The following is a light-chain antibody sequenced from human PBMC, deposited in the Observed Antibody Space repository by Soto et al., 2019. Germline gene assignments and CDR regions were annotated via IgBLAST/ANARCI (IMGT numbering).Light chain of an antibody. J-gene: IGLJ2*01. CDR3: GADHGSGSNFVSQT. Sequence: QLVLTQPPSASASLGASVTLTCTLSSGYSNYKVDWYQQRPGKGPRFVMRVGTGGIVGSKGDGIPDRFSVLGSGLNRYLTIKNIQEEDESDYHCGADHGSGSNFVSQTFGGGTKLTVL. V-gene: IGLV9-49*01. CDR1: SGYSNYK. CDR2: VGTGGIVG.